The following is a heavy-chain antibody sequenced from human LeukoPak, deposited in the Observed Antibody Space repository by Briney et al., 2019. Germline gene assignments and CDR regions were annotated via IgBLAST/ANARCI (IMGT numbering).Heavy chain of an antibody. CDR1: GYSISSGYY. CDR3: ARVEAYDSSP. CDR2: IYHSGST. Sequence: PSETLSLTCTVSGYSISSGYYWGWIRQPPGKGLEWIGSIYHSGSTYYNPSLKSRVTISVDTSKNQFSLKLSSVTAADTAVYYCARVEAYDSSPWGQGTLVTVSS. V-gene: IGHV4-38-2*02. J-gene: IGHJ5*02. D-gene: IGHD3-22*01.